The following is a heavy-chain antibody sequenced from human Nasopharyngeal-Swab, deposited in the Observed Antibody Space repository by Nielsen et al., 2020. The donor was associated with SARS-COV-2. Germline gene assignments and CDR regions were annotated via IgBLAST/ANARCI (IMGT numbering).Heavy chain of an antibody. CDR2: MNPNGGNT. Sequence: WVRQAPGQGLEWMGWMNPNGGNTGYAQKFQGRVTMSRDTSISTAYMELNSLTSEDTAVYYCARKGASDYWGQGTLVTVSS. J-gene: IGHJ4*02. D-gene: IGHD3-16*01. V-gene: IGHV1-8*01. CDR3: ARKGASDY.